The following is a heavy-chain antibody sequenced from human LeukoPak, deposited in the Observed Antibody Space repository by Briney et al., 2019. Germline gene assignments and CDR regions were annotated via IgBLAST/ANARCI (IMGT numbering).Heavy chain of an antibody. CDR2: INHSGST. CDR3: ASGIAARRPLYYYYMDV. D-gene: IGHD6-6*01. CDR1: GGSFSGYY. V-gene: IGHV4-34*01. J-gene: IGHJ6*03. Sequence: SETLSLTCAVYGGSFSGYYWSWIRQPPGKGLEWIGEINHSGSTNYNPSLKSRVTISVDTSKNQFSLKLSSVTAADTAVYYCASGIAARRPLYYYYMDVWGKGTTVTVSS.